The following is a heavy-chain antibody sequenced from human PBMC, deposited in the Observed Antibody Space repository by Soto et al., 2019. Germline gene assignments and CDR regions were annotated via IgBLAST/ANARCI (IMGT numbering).Heavy chain of an antibody. CDR1: GYTFTDYF. J-gene: IGHJ5*02. D-gene: IGHD3-3*01. CDR3: ARGGGTILAPLP. CDR2: INPNSGAT. V-gene: IGHV1-2*02. Sequence: ASVKVSCKASGYTFTDYFMHWVRQAPGQGLEWMGWINPNSGATKYAQKFQGRVTLSRDTSISTAYMELSGLRSDDTAVYYCARGGGTILAPLPWGQGALVTSPQ.